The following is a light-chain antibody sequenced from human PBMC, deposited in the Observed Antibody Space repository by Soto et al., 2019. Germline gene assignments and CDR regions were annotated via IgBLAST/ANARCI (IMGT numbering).Light chain of an antibody. CDR3: QQYNNWPLT. V-gene: IGKV3-15*01. CDR2: GAS. CDR1: QSVSIN. J-gene: IGKJ4*01. Sequence: EIMMTQSPAILSVSPGERATLSCRASQSVSINLAWYQQKPDQVPRLLIYGASSMATGIPARFSGSGSGTDFTLTISSLQSEDFAVYYCQQYNNWPLTFGGGTKVEI.